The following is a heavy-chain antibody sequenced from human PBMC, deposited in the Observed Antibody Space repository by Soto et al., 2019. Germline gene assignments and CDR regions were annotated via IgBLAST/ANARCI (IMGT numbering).Heavy chain of an antibody. Sequence: ASVKVSCKASGGTFSSYAISWVRHAPGQGLEWMGGIIPIFGTANYAQKFQGRVTITADESTSTAYMELSSLRSEDTAVYDGARRGGSSSQFESWGQGTLVNVSS. CDR2: IIPIFGTA. CDR1: GGTFSSYA. CDR3: ARRGGSSSQFES. D-gene: IGHD6-6*01. V-gene: IGHV1-69*13. J-gene: IGHJ5*01.